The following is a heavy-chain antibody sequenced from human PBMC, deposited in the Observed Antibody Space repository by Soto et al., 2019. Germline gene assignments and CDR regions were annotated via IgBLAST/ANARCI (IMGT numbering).Heavy chain of an antibody. Sequence: GESLKISCKGSGYSSTSYWNSWVRQMPGKGLEWMVRIDPSDSYTNYSPSFQGNVTIPADKSISTAYLQWGSLKASDTAMYYCARLPIVVVPAAMLNYYYYGMDVWGQGTTVTVSS. CDR3: ARLPIVVVPAAMLNYYYYGMDV. V-gene: IGHV5-10-1*01. CDR1: GYSSTSYW. J-gene: IGHJ6*02. CDR2: IDPSDSYT. D-gene: IGHD2-2*01.